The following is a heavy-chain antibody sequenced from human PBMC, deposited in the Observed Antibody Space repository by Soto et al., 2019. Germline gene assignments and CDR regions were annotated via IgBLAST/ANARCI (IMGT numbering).Heavy chain of an antibody. CDR3: ARGMQGLPYYYGMDV. Sequence: PGGSLRLSCAASGFTFSSYDMHWVRQATGKGLEWVSAIGTAGDTYCPGSVKGRFTISRENAKNSLYLQMNSLRAEDTAVYYCARGMQGLPYYYGMDVWGQGTTVTV. V-gene: IGHV3-13*01. CDR1: GFTFSSYD. CDR2: IGTAGDT. D-gene: IGHD2-8*01. J-gene: IGHJ6*02.